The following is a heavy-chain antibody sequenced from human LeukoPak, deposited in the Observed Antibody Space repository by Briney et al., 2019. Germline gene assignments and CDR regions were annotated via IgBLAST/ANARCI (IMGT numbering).Heavy chain of an antibody. CDR2: IYYSGST. V-gene: IGHV4-59*11. CDR3: ARVGCSGGSCQYYYYYYGMDV. Sequence: SETLSLTCTVSGGSISSHYWSWIRQPPGKGLEWIGYIYYSGSTNYNPSLKSRVTISVDTSKNQFSLKLSSVTAADTAVYYCARVGCSGGSCQYYYYYYGMDVWGQGTTVTVSS. CDR1: GGSISSHY. D-gene: IGHD2-15*01. J-gene: IGHJ6*02.